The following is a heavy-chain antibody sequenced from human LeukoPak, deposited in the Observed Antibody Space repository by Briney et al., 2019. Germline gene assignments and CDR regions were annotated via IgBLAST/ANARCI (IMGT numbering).Heavy chain of an antibody. CDR3: ARKNDSLATIRNYYYGMDV. CDR2: IIPIFGTT. D-gene: IGHD5-12*01. Sequence: ASVKVSCKASGGIFSSYAISWVRQAPGQGLEWMGGIIPIFGTTNYAQKFQGRVTITADESTSTAYMELSSLRSEDTAVYYCARKNDSLATIRNYYYGMDVWGQGTTVTVSS. CDR1: GGIFSSYA. J-gene: IGHJ6*02. V-gene: IGHV1-69*13.